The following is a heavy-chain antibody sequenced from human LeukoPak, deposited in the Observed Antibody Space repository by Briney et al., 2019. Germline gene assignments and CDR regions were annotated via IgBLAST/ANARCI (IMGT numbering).Heavy chain of an antibody. V-gene: IGHV3-74*01. CDR1: GFTLCSYW. D-gene: IGHD4-11*01. CDR3: ARAISYTNYGMDV. Sequence: GGSLRLSCAASGFTLCSYWMHWVRQVPGKGLVWVSRINSDGSSTSYADSVEGRFTISRDNAKNTLYLQMNSLRAEDTAVYYCARAISYTNYGMDVWGQGTTVTVSS. J-gene: IGHJ6*02. CDR2: INSDGSST.